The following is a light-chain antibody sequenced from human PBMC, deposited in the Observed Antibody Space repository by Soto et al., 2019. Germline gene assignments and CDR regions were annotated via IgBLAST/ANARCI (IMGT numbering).Light chain of an antibody. CDR3: QHLHGYPLT. J-gene: IGKJ5*01. V-gene: IGKV1-9*01. CDR1: QGIDTS. CDR2: AAS. Sequence: ILLTQSPSSLSASVGDRVTITCRASQGIDTSLAWYQQKPGKAPKLLIYAASNFQSGVPSRFSGSGSGTHFPLTISSLHPDYFATYSCQHLHGYPLTFGQGTRLEI.